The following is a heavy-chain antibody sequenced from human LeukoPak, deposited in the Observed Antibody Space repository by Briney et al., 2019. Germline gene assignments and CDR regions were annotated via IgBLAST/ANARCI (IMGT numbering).Heavy chain of an antibody. Sequence: ASVKVSCKASGYSFTGYYLHWVRQAPGQGLEWMGWINPNSGGTNYAQKFQGRVTMTRDTSISTAYMELSRLRSDDTAVYYCARIEYTGPVDLWGRGTLVTVSS. CDR1: GYSFTGYY. CDR2: INPNSGGT. V-gene: IGHV1-2*02. J-gene: IGHJ2*01. CDR3: ARIEYTGPVDL. D-gene: IGHD6-6*01.